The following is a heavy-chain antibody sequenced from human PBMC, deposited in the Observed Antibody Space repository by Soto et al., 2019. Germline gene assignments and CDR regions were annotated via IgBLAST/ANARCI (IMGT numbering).Heavy chain of an antibody. CDR3: AREGDSSGFYYYYYYCMDV. CDR2: ISAYNGST. CDR1: GYTFTSYG. J-gene: IGHJ6*02. D-gene: IGHD3-22*01. V-gene: IGHV1-18*01. Sequence: ASVKVSCKASGYTFTSYGISWVRQAPGQGLEWMGWISAYNGSTNYAQKLQGRVTMTTDTSTSTAYMELRSLRSDDTAVYYCAREGDSSGFYYYYYYCMDVWGQGTTVTVSS.